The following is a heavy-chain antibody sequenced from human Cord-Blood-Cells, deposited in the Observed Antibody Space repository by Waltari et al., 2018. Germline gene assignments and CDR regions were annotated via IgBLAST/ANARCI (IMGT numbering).Heavy chain of an antibody. CDR2: INAGNGNT. V-gene: IGHV1-3*01. Sequence: QVQLVQSGAEVKKPGASVKVSCKASGYTFTSYAMHWVRQAPGQRLEWMGWINAGNGNTKDSQKFQGRVTITRDTSASTAYMELSSLRSEDTAVYYCASRYIAARQRDWYFDLWGRGTLVTVSS. D-gene: IGHD6-6*01. CDR1: GYTFTSYA. CDR3: ASRYIAARQRDWYFDL. J-gene: IGHJ2*01.